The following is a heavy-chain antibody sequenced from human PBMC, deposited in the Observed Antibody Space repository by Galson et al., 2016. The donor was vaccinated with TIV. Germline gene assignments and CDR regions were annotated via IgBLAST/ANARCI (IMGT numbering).Heavy chain of an antibody. CDR2: IDPSSGGT. CDR3: ARPPYCGDYCYKYDL. CDR1: GYTFITYY. D-gene: IGHD2-21*01. Sequence: SVKVSCKASGYTFITYYMHWVRQAPGQGLEWVGVIDPSSGGTTYAQKFQGRVTMTRDTSTSTVYMDLSSLRPEDTAVYYCARPPYCGDYCYKYDLWGPGTLVTVSS. V-gene: IGHV1-46*01. J-gene: IGHJ4*02.